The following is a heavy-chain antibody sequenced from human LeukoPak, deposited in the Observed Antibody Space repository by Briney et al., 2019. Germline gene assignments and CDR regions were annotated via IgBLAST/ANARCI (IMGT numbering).Heavy chain of an antibody. Sequence: GGSLRLSCAASGFTFSHYAMHWVRQAPDKGLEWVAVIWNDGGKKYYADSVKGRFTISRDNSKNTLYLQMNSLRAEDTAVFYCARGYYYGTTGHFDSWGQGTLVTVSS. D-gene: IGHD3-22*01. CDR2: IWNDGGKK. V-gene: IGHV3-30*07. CDR1: GFTFSHYA. CDR3: ARGYYYGTTGHFDS. J-gene: IGHJ4*02.